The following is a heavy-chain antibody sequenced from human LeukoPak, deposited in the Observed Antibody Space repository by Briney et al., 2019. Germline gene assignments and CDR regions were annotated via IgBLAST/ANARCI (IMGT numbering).Heavy chain of an antibody. J-gene: IGHJ4*02. CDR3: ARGSGWRTVTFDY. V-gene: IGHV4-34*01. Sequence: PSETLSLTCAVYGGSFSGYYWSWIRQPPGKGLEWIGEINHSGSTNYNPSLKSRVTISVDTSKNQFSLKLSSVTAADTAVYYCARGSGWRTVTFDYWGQGTLVTVSS. CDR2: INHSGST. CDR1: GGSFSGYY. D-gene: IGHD6-19*01.